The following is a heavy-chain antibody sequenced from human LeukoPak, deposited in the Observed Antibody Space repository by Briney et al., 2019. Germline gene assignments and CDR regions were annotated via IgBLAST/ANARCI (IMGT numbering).Heavy chain of an antibody. V-gene: IGHV1-46*01. J-gene: IGHJ4*02. D-gene: IGHD3-3*01. CDR1: GYTFTSYD. CDR2: INPSGGST. Sequence: ASVKVSCKASGYTFTSYDMHWVRQAPGQGLEWMGLINPSGGSTSYAQKFQGSVTMTRDTSTSTAYMELSSLRSEDTAVYYCARDREATTDYDFSSGRNAQNDWGQGTQVIVSS. CDR3: ARDREATTDYDFSSGRNAQND.